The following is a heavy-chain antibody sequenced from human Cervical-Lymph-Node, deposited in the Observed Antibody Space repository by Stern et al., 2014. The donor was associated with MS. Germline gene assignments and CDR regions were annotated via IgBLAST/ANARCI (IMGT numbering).Heavy chain of an antibody. V-gene: IGHV1-24*01. J-gene: IGHJ6*02. Sequence: MQLVESGAEVKKPGASVKVSCKVSGYTLTDFSMHWVRQAPGKGLEWMGGFDPEDGETIYAQKFQGRVTMTEDTSTDTAYMELSSLRSEDTAVYYCATDRDDFRSGYSAPTKGYGLDVWGQGTTVTVTS. CDR1: GYTLTDFS. CDR3: ATDRDDFRSGYSAPTKGYGLDV. D-gene: IGHD3-3*01. CDR2: FDPEDGET.